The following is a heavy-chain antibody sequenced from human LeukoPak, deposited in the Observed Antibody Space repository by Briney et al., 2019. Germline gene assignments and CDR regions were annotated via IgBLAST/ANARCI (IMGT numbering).Heavy chain of an antibody. J-gene: IGHJ4*02. Sequence: SVKVSCKASGGTFSSYAISWVRQAPGQGLEWMGGIVPIFGTANYAQKFQGRVTITTDESTSTAYMELSSLRSEDTAVYYCAREEYCSGGSCYSGYSYYFDYWGQGTLVTVSS. V-gene: IGHV1-69*05. CDR3: AREEYCSGGSCYSGYSYYFDY. CDR1: GGTFSSYA. CDR2: IVPIFGTA. D-gene: IGHD2-15*01.